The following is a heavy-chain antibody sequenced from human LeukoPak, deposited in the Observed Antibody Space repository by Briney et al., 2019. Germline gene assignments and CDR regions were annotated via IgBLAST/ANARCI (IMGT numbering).Heavy chain of an antibody. CDR3: ARDRRGYSYGYDY. D-gene: IGHD5-18*01. CDR1: GGTFSSYA. J-gene: IGHJ4*02. CDR2: IIPIFGTA. Sequence: GSSVKVSCKASGGTFSSYAISWVRQAPGQGLEWMGGIIPIFGTANYVQKFQGRVTITADESTSTAYMELSSLRSEDTAVYYCARDRRGYSYGYDYWGQGTLVTVSS. V-gene: IGHV1-69*01.